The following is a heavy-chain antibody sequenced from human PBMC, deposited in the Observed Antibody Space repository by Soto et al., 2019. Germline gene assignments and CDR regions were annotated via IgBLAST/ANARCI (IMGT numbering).Heavy chain of an antibody. V-gene: IGHV1-58*01. Sequence: SVKVSCKTSGFTFSSSAVHWVRQARGHRLQWIGWIDVGSANANYAQMLQERVTISRDMSTSTAYMELSSLRPEDTAVYHCARSIVVVTALDYWGQGTLVTVSS. D-gene: IGHD2-21*02. J-gene: IGHJ4*02. CDR1: GFTFSSSA. CDR2: IDVGSANA. CDR3: ARSIVVVTALDY.